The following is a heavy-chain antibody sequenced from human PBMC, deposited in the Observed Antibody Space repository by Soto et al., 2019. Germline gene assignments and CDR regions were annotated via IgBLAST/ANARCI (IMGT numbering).Heavy chain of an antibody. D-gene: IGHD6-19*01. CDR2: IKSKIDGVTT. CDR1: GFTFSNVW. CDR3: TRLTLKYVSGWYEFPE. Sequence: EAQLVESGGGLVKPGGSLRLSCAASGFTFSNVWMHWVRQAPGKGLERVGRIKSKIDGVTTDYAAPVKGRIGISRYDSKNPLYLQIKSLNCEDIAFYYCTRLTLKYVSGWYEFPEWGQGNRVSVSS. J-gene: IGHJ4*02. V-gene: IGHV3-15*07.